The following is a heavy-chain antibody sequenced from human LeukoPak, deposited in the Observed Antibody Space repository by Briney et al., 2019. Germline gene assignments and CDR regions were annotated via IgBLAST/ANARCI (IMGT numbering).Heavy chain of an antibody. Sequence: ASVKVSCKASGYTFTSYDINWVRQATGQGLEWMGWMNPNSGNTGYAQKFQGGVTITRNTSISTAYMELSSLRSEDTAVYYCARRGSNYGSGIDYWGQGTLVTVSS. CDR3: ARRGSNYGSGIDY. V-gene: IGHV1-8*03. CDR2: MNPNSGNT. D-gene: IGHD4-11*01. J-gene: IGHJ4*02. CDR1: GYTFTSYD.